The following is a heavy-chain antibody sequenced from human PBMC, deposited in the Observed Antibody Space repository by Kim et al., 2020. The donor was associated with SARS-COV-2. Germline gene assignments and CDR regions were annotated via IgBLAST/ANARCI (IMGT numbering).Heavy chain of an antibody. V-gene: IGHV4-39*07. CDR1: GGSISSSSYY. CDR2: IYYSGST. D-gene: IGHD2-2*01. Sequence: SETLSLTCTVSGGSISSSSYYWGWIRQPPGKGLEWIGSIYYSGSTYYNPSLKSRVTISVDTSKNQFSLKLSSVTAADMAVYYCARASPYCSSTSCFDYWGQGTLVTVSS. CDR3: ARASPYCSSTSCFDY. J-gene: IGHJ4*02.